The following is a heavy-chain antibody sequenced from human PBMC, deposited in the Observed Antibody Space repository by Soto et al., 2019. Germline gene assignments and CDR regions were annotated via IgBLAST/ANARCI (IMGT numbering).Heavy chain of an antibody. CDR3: ARGRYSSGWEDFDY. V-gene: IGHV1-3*02. J-gene: IGHJ4*02. D-gene: IGHD6-19*01. CDR1: GYTFTSYA. Sequence: QVQLVQSGAEVKKPGASVKVSCKASGYTFTSYAMHWVRQAPGQRLEWMGWSNAGNGNTKYSQEFQGRVTITRDTSANTAYMELSSLRSEDMAVYYCARGRYSSGWEDFDYWGQGTLVTVSS. CDR2: SNAGNGNT.